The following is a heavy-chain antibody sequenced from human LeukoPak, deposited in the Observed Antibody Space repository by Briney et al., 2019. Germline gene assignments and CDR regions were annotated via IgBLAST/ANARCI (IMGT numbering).Heavy chain of an antibody. J-gene: IGHJ4*02. Sequence: GESLKISCKGSRYIFTSYWIGWVRQMPGKGLEWMGIIYPGDSDTRYSPSFQGQVTFSADKSTNTAYVQWTSLKASDTAMYYCAVWNQLTTVFDYWGQGTLVTVSS. V-gene: IGHV5-51*01. CDR3: AVWNQLTTVFDY. CDR1: RYIFTSYW. CDR2: IYPGDSDT. D-gene: IGHD4-11*01.